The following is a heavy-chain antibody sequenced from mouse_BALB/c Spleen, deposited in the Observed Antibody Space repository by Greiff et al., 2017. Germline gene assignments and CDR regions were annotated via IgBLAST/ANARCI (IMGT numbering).Heavy chain of an antibody. D-gene: IGHD1-1*01. V-gene: IGHV1-12*01. CDR1: GYTFTSYN. CDR2: IYPGNGDT. CDR3: ARWGENYGSSLFDY. J-gene: IGHJ2*01. Sequence: QVQLQQPGAELVKPGASVKMSCKASGYTFTSYNMHWVKQTPGQGLEWIGAIYPGNGDTSYNQKFKGKATLTADKSSSTAYMQLSSLTSEDSAVYYCARWGENYGSSLFDYWGQGTTLTVSS.